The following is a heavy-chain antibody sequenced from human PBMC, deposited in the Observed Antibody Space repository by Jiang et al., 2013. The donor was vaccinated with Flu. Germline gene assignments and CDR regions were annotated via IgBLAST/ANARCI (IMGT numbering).Heavy chain of an antibody. D-gene: IGHD2-2*01. V-gene: IGHV1-46*01. CDR1: GYTFTSYY. CDR2: INPSGGSP. Sequence: VQLVESGAEVKKPGASVRVSCKASGYTFTSYYMHWVRQAPGQGLEWMGIINPSGGSPSYAQKFQGRVTMTRDTSTSTIYMDLSSLRSEDTAVYYCARAEGYPFDYWAREPWSPSPQ. CDR3: ARAEGYPFDY. J-gene: IGHJ4*02.